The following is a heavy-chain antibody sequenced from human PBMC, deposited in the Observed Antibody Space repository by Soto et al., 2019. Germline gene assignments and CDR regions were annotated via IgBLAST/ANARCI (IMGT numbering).Heavy chain of an antibody. CDR1: GLNFRNFW. V-gene: IGHV3-7*01. CDR3: ASGGHLDY. J-gene: IGHJ4*02. D-gene: IGHD3-10*01. Sequence: GGSLRLSCAASGLNFRNFWMSWVRQAPGKGLEWVANINEDGSEKNYEDSVKGRFTVSRDNAKDPLYLQMNNLRVDDTAVYYCASGGHLDYWGQGAQVTVSS. CDR2: INEDGSEK.